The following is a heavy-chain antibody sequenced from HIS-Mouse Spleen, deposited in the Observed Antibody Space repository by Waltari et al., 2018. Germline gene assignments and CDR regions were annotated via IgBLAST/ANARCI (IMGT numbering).Heavy chain of an antibody. V-gene: IGHV3-30*18. J-gene: IGHJ4*02. D-gene: IGHD6-25*01. CDR3: AKSPAKWFDY. CDR2: ISYDGSNK. Sequence: QVQLVESGGGVVQPGRSLRLSCPASGSTFSSYGLHWVRQAPGKGLEWVAVISYDGSNKYYADSVKGRFTISRDNSKNTLYLQMNSLRAEDTAVYYCAKSPAKWFDYWGQGTLVTVSS. CDR1: GSTFSSYG.